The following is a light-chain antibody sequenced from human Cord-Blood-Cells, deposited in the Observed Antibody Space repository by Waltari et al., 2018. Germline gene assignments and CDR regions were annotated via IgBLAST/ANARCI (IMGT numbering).Light chain of an antibody. Sequence: QSVLTQPPSVSGAPGQRVTICCTGSSSNIGAGYVVHWYQQLPGTATKLLNYGNSNRPSGVPDRFSGSNSGTSASLAITGLQAEDEADYYCQSYDSSLSDVVFGGGTKLTVL. CDR3: QSYDSSLSDVV. V-gene: IGLV1-40*01. CDR1: SSNIGAGYV. CDR2: GNS. J-gene: IGLJ2*01.